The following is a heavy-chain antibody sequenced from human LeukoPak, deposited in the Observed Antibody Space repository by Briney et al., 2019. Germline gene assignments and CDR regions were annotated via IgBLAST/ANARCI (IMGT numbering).Heavy chain of an antibody. CDR3: ARGSFRRVTIFGVVRDYYTSDY. Sequence: GGSLRLSCAASGFTFDDYGMSWVRQAPGKGLEWVSGVTWNGGITAYADSVKGRFTISRDNAENSLYLQMNSLRAEDTALYYCARGSFRRVTIFGVVRDYYTSDYWGQGTLVTVSS. CDR1: GFTFDDYG. V-gene: IGHV3-20*04. CDR2: VTWNGGIT. D-gene: IGHD3-3*01. J-gene: IGHJ4*02.